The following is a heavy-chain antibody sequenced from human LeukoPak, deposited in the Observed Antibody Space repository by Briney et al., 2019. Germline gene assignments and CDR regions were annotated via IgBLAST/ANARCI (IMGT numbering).Heavy chain of an antibody. J-gene: IGHJ4*02. V-gene: IGHV1-2*02. CDR1: GYTFTGYY. Sequence: ASVKVSCTASGYTFTGYYMHWVRQAPGQGLEWMGWINPNSGGTNYAQKFQGRVTMTRGTSISTAYMELSRLRSDDTAVYYCARDHIVVPFDYWGQGTLVTVSS. D-gene: IGHD6-6*01. CDR3: ARDHIVVPFDY. CDR2: INPNSGGT.